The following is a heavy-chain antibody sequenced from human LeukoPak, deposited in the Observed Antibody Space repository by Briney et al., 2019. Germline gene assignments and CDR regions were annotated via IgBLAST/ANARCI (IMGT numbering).Heavy chain of an antibody. CDR3: ARAAVLESNAFDI. Sequence: GESLKISCKGSGYSFTSYWIGWVRPMPGKGLEWMGIIYPGDSDTRYSPSFQGQVTISADKSISTAYLQWSSLKASDTAMYYCARAAVLESNAFDIWGQGTMVTVSS. CDR1: GYSFTSYW. V-gene: IGHV5-51*01. CDR2: IYPGDSDT. D-gene: IGHD3-3*01. J-gene: IGHJ3*02.